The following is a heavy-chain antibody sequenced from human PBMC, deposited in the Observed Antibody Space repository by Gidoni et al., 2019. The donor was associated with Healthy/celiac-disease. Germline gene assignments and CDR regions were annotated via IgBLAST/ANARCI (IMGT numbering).Heavy chain of an antibody. CDR3: AKATPGYSSSFMVGLLDY. D-gene: IGHD6-13*01. Sequence: VQLVESGGGVVQPGRSLRFSCAASGFTFSSYGMHWVRQVPGKGREWVAVISYDGSNKYYEDYVKGRVTISRDNSKNTLYLQMNSLRAEDTAVYYCAKATPGYSSSFMVGLLDYWGQGTLVTVSS. J-gene: IGHJ4*02. V-gene: IGHV3-30*18. CDR1: GFTFSSYG. CDR2: ISYDGSNK.